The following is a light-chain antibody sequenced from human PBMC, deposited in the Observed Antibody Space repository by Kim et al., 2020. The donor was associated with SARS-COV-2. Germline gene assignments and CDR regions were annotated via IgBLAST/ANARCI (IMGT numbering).Light chain of an antibody. Sequence: DIQLTQSPSFLSASVGDRVTITCRASQGISSYLAWYQQKPGKVPKLLIYAASTLQSGVPSKFSGSGSGTEFTLTISNMQPEDFATYYCQQLNSYPLSFGGGTKVDIK. J-gene: IGKJ4*01. V-gene: IGKV1-9*01. CDR3: QQLNSYPLS. CDR1: QGISSY. CDR2: AAS.